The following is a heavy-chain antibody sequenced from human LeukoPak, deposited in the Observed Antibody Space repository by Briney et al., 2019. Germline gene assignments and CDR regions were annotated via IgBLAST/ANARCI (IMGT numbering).Heavy chain of an antibody. CDR3: ARDSTVSDFDY. Sequence: GGSLRLSCAASGFTFSSYWMHWVRQAPGKGLVWVSRINSDGSSTSYADSVKGRFTISRDNAKNTLYLQMNSLRADDTAVYYCARDSTVSDFDYWGQGTLVTVSS. J-gene: IGHJ4*02. V-gene: IGHV3-74*01. CDR1: GFTFSSYW. CDR2: INSDGSST. D-gene: IGHD4-17*01.